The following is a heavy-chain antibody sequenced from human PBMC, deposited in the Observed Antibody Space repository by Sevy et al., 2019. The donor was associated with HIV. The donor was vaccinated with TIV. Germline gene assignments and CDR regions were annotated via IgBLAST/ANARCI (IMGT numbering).Heavy chain of an antibody. D-gene: IGHD6-19*01. CDR1: EFTSSASA. V-gene: IGHV3-30*04. J-gene: IGHJ4*02. Sequence: GGSLRLSCAASEFTSSASAMDWVRQAPGKGLEWVAVISTDGKIRYYADSVKGRFTISRDNSKNTVTLQMDSLRPDDTAVYYCTRGVRGRSTGSSGWHDFFDYWGQGTLVTVSS. CDR3: TRGVRGRSTGSSGWHDFFDY. CDR2: ISTDGKIR.